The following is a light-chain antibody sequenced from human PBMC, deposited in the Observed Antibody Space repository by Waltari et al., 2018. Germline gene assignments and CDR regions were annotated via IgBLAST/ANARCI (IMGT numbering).Light chain of an antibody. CDR2: GAS. V-gene: IGKV3-15*01. CDR3: QQSDNWPPIT. Sequence: EVVMTQSPAILSVSPGERATLSCRASQSVTTNLAWYQQKPGQAPRLLIFGASSRATGVPARFGGSGSGTDFTLTISDLQSDDFAVYYCQQSDNWPPITFGQGTRLEIK. CDR1: QSVTTN. J-gene: IGKJ5*01.